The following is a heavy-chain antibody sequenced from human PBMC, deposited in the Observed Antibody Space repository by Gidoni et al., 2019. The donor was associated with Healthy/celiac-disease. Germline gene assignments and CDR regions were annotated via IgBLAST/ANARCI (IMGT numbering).Heavy chain of an antibody. CDR2: ISSSSSTI. D-gene: IGHD3-10*01. CDR1: GFTFSSYR. J-gene: IGHJ4*02. CDR3: ARKGLNLWLDY. V-gene: IGHV3-48*02. Sequence: EVQLVESGGGLVQPGGSLSLSCEACGFTFSSYRMNCVRQAPGKVLELVSYISSSSSTIYYAGSVKGRFTISRDNAKNSLYLQMNSLRDDDTAVYYCARKGLNLWLDYWGQGTLVTVSS.